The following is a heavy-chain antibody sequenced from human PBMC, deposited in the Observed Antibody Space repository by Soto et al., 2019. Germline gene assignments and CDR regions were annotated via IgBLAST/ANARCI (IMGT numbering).Heavy chain of an antibody. V-gene: IGHV1-69*13. CDR1: GGTFSSYA. CDR2: IIPIFGTA. CDR3: ARSRGSYNDWFDT. J-gene: IGHJ5*01. D-gene: IGHD1-26*01. Sequence: SVKVSCKASGGTFSSYAISWVRQAPGQGLEWMGGIIPIFGTANYAQKFQGRVTITADESTSTAYMELSSLRSEDTAVYYCARSRGSYNDWFDTWGHGTPVTVSS.